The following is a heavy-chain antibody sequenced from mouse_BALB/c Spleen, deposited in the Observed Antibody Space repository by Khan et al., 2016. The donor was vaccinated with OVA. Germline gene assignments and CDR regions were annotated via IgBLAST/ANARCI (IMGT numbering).Heavy chain of an antibody. Sequence: EVQLQESGPSLVKPSQTLSLTCSVTGDSITSGYWSWIRKFPGNKLEYMGYMIYTGYTYYNPSLKSRLSITRHTSKTQYYLQLKSVPTEDTATYYCARSTYRYAFAYWGQGTLVTVSA. CDR2: MIYTGYT. V-gene: IGHV3-8*02. CDR1: GDSITSGY. D-gene: IGHD2-14*01. CDR3: ARSTYRYAFAY. J-gene: IGHJ3*01.